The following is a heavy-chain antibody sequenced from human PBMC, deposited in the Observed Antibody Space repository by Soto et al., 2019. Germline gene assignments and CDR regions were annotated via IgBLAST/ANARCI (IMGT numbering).Heavy chain of an antibody. J-gene: IGHJ6*01. Sequence: PSETLSLTCTVSGGSISGGSYSWSWIQQTPGKGLEWIGYIYPTGKTYYNPSLENRATLSIDTSQNHFSLQLTSVTAADTAVYYCARAPPGPAPRWGVWGHGTTV. CDR2: IYPTGKT. CDR3: ARAPPGPAPRWGV. D-gene: IGHD3-16*01. V-gene: IGHV4-30-2*01. CDR1: GGSISGGSYS.